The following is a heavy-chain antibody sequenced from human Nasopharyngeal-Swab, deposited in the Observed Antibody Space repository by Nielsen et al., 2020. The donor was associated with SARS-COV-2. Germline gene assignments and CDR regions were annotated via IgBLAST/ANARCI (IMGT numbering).Heavy chain of an antibody. Sequence: GESLKISCAASGFTFSSYAMSWVRQAPGKGLEWVSAISGSGGSTYYADSVKGRFTISRDNSKNTLYLQMNSLRAEDTAVYYCAKNLRYQLRNSPGYYYYGMDVWGQGTTVTVSS. D-gene: IGHD2-2*01. CDR3: AKNLRYQLRNSPGYYYYGMDV. CDR2: ISGSGGST. V-gene: IGHV3-23*01. J-gene: IGHJ6*02. CDR1: GFTFSSYA.